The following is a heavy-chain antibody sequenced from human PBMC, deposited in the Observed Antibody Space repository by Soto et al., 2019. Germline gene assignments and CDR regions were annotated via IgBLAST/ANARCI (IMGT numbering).Heavy chain of an antibody. CDR2: IYNSGST. V-gene: IGHV4-61*03. CDR3: ERHQAAGYFPFDP. J-gene: IGHJ5*02. Sequence: QVQLEEPGPGLVKTSETLSLTCSVSGGSVTRINYYWSWIRQPPGKGLEWIGTIYNSGSTIYNPALKSRVAFSLDTSKNRFSLRRTSVTAADTAVYYFERHQAAGYFPFDPWGQGNLVTGSS. D-gene: IGHD2-15*01. CDR1: GGSVTRINYY.